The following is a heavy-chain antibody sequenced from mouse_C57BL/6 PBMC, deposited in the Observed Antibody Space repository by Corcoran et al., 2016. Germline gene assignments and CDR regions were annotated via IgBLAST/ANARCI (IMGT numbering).Heavy chain of an antibody. D-gene: IGHD1-1*01. Sequence: QVQLQQSGAELVKPGASVKISCKASGYAFSSYWMKWVKQRPGKGLEWIGQIYPGDGDTNYNGKFKGKATLTADKSSSTAYMQLSSLTSEDSAVYFCARADYYGSSYAMDYWGQGTSVTVSS. CDR2: IYPGDGDT. V-gene: IGHV1-80*01. CDR1: GYAFSSYW. J-gene: IGHJ4*01. CDR3: ARADYYGSSYAMDY.